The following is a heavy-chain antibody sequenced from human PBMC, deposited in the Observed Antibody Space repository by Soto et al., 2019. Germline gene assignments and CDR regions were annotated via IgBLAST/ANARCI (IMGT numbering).Heavy chain of an antibody. CDR1: GFTFSSYG. V-gene: IGHV3-30*18. CDR3: AKEGGGSGWATLDS. D-gene: IGHD6-19*01. CDR2: ISYDGRNK. J-gene: IGHJ4*02. Sequence: QMQLVESGGGVVQPGRSLRLSCAASGFTFSSYGMHWVRQAPGKGLEWVAFISYDGRNKDYADSVKGRFTISRDNSKNTLYLQMNSLRAEDTAVYDCAKEGGGSGWATLDSWGQGTLVTVSS.